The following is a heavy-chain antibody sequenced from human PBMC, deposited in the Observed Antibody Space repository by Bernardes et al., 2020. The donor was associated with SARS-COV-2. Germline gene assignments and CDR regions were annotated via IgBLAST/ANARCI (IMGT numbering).Heavy chain of an antibody. D-gene: IGHD6-13*01. CDR3: ARDLIAAAGTAELYYYGMDV. V-gene: IGHV3-33*01. Sequence: GGSLRLSCAASGFTFSSYGMHWVRQAPGKGLEWVAVIWYDGSNKYYADSVKGRFTISRDNAKNSLYLQMNSLRAEDTAVYYCARDLIAAAGTAELYYYGMDVWGQGTTVTVSS. J-gene: IGHJ6*02. CDR1: GFTFSSYG. CDR2: IWYDGSNK.